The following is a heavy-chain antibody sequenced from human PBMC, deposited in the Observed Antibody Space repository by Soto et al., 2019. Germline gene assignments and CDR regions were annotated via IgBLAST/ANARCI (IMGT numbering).Heavy chain of an antibody. CDR1: GGSISSGGYS. D-gene: IGHD5-12*01. V-gene: IGHV4-30-2*01. CDR2: IYHSGST. J-gene: IGHJ4*02. Sequence: QLQLQESGSGLVKPSQTLSLTCAVSGGSISSGGYSWSWIRQPPGKGLEWIGNIYHSGSTSYNPALKSPVTISVDRSKNQFSMKLSSVTAADTAVYYCAAGGGLPRYFWGQGTLVTVSS. CDR3: AAGGGLPRYF.